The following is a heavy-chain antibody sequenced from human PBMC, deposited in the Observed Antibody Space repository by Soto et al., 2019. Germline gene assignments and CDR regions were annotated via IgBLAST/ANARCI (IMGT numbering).Heavy chain of an antibody. D-gene: IGHD3-22*01. V-gene: IGHV1-69*13. CDR1: GGSFSTYA. CDR2: IMPMLNTV. Sequence: GASVKVSCKASGGSFSTYAISWVRQAPGQGLEWMGGIMPMLNTVNYAQKVQGRLTITADESTSTAYMELSSLRSDDTAVYFCARFLLPGGLQQWLIFSWAQRTLVTVSS. J-gene: IGHJ5*02. CDR3: ARFLLPGGLQQWLIFS.